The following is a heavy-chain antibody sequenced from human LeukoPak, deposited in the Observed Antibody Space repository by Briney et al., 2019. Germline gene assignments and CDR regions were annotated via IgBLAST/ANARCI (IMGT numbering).Heavy chain of an antibody. Sequence: PGGSLRLXCAASGFTFSSYSMNWVRQAPGKGLESVSYISSSSSTIYNADSVKGRFTISRDNAKNSLYLQMNSLRAEDTDVYYCARDPFGSRTSDYWGQGTLVTVSS. CDR1: GFTFSSYS. J-gene: IGHJ4*02. CDR2: ISSSSSTI. V-gene: IGHV3-48*01. CDR3: ARDPFGSRTSDY. D-gene: IGHD2-2*01.